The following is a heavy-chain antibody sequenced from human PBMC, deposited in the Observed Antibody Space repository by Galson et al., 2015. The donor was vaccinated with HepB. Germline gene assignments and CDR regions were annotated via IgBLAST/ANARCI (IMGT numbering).Heavy chain of an antibody. D-gene: IGHD2-15*01. Sequence: SVKVSCKASGGTFSSYAISWVRQAPGQGLEWMGGIIPIFGTANYAQKFQGRVTITADESTSTAYMELSSLRSEDTAVYYRARDYCSGGSCYSRGPYYSDYWGQGTLVTVSS. CDR1: GGTFSSYA. CDR2: IIPIFGTA. CDR3: ARDYCSGGSCYSRGPYYSDY. V-gene: IGHV1-69*13. J-gene: IGHJ4*02.